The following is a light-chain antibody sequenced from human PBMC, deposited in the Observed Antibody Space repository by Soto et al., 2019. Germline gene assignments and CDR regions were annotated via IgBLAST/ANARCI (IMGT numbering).Light chain of an antibody. CDR1: ERVRNXPKGAEXEGTQSVIDII. CDR3: HQYESRPRT. CDR2: DAS. J-gene: IGKJ1*01. Sequence: ETVLTQSPATLPLSPGERATLSRMASERVRNXPKGAEXEGTQSVIDIILAWYQQKPGQAPRLLIYDASTRATDTPERFSGSGSGTEFTLTISRLEPEDFAVYYCHQYESRPRTFGQGTKVDIK. V-gene: IGKV3-20*01.